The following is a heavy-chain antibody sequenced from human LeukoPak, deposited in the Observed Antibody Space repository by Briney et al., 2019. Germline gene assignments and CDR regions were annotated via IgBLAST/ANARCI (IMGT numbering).Heavy chain of an antibody. Sequence: SETLSLTCTVSGGSISSGSYYWSWIRQPAGKGLEWIGRIYTSGSTNYNPSLKSRVTISVDTSKNQFSLKLSSVTAADAAVYYCAREFNYDILTGYYYDAFDIWGQGTMVTVSS. CDR3: AREFNYDILTGYYYDAFDI. CDR2: IYTSGST. CDR1: GGSISSGSYY. D-gene: IGHD3-9*01. J-gene: IGHJ3*02. V-gene: IGHV4-61*02.